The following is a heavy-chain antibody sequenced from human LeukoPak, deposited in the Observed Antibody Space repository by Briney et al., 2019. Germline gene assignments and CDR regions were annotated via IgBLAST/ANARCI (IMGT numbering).Heavy chain of an antibody. V-gene: IGHV4-39*01. CDR1: GDSISTNRYY. J-gene: IGHJ5*02. Sequence: ASETLSLTCTVSGDSISTNRYYWGWIRQPPGKGLEWIGSLFNGETTYYNPSLKSRVAMSVDPSRSQFSLILNSVTAADTAVYYCASREVPNGDHEKWFDPWGQGTLVTVSS. CDR3: ASREVPNGDHEKWFDP. CDR2: LFNGETT. D-gene: IGHD4-17*01.